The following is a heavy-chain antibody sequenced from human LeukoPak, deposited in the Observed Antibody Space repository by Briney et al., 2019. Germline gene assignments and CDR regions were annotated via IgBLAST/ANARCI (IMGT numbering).Heavy chain of an antibody. J-gene: IGHJ3*02. D-gene: IGHD3-22*01. CDR3: ARGPYKYDGSGAFDI. V-gene: IGHV4-61*02. CDR2: IYTSGST. CDR1: GDSISSGDYY. Sequence: PSETLSLTCAVSGDSISSGDYYWSWIRQPPEKGLEWIGRIYTSGSTNYNPSLKSRVTISVDTSKNQFSLKLTSVTAADTAVYYCARGPYKYDGSGAFDIWGQGTMVTVSS.